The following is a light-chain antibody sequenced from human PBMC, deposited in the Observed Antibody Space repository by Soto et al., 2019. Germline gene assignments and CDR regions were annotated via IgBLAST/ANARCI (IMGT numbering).Light chain of an antibody. CDR2: GAS. CDR3: QNFGDSPFT. CDR1: ESISSHY. V-gene: IGKV3-20*01. Sequence: EVVLMQSPDTLSLSPGERATLSCRASESISSHYIAWYQHKPGQAPRLLIFGASTRATGIPDRFSGSWSGTDFTLTFSRLEPEDFAMYYCQNFGDSPFTFGPGTKVDIK. J-gene: IGKJ3*01.